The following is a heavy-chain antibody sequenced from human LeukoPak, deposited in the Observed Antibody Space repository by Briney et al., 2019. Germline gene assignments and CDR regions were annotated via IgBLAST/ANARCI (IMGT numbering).Heavy chain of an antibody. Sequence: ASVNVSCKASGGTFSSYAISWVRQAPGQGLEWMGGIIPIFGTANYAQKFQGRVTITADESTSTAYMELSSLRSEDTAVYYCARSYDSSGYFIGGDAFDIWGQGIMVTVSS. CDR2: IIPIFGTA. CDR3: ARSYDSSGYFIGGDAFDI. J-gene: IGHJ3*02. D-gene: IGHD3-22*01. V-gene: IGHV1-69*13. CDR1: GGTFSSYA.